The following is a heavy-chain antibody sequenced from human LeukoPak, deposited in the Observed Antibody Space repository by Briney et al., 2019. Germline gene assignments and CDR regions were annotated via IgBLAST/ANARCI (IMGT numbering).Heavy chain of an antibody. CDR2: ISYDGSNK. V-gene: IGHV3-30-3*01. Sequence: PGGSLRLSCAASGFTFSSYAMHWVRQAPGKGLEWVAVISYDGSNKYYADSVKGRFTIYRDNSKNTLYLQMNSLRAEDTAVYYCARGYYYDSNGAFDIWGQGTMVTVSS. CDR3: ARGYYYDSNGAFDI. J-gene: IGHJ3*02. CDR1: GFTFSSYA. D-gene: IGHD3-22*01.